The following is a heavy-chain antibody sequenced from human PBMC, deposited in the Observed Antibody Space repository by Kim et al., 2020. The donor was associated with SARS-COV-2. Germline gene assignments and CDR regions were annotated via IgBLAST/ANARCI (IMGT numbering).Heavy chain of an antibody. CDR3: ARDSRGSKDFDY. CDR2: ISSSSSYI. Sequence: LSLTCAASGFTFSSYSMNWVRQAPGKGLEWVSSISSSSSYIYYADSVKGRFTISRDNAKNSLYLQMNSLRAEDTAVYYCARDSRGSKDFDYWGQGTLVTVSS. D-gene: IGHD5-12*01. CDR1: GFTFSSYS. J-gene: IGHJ4*02. V-gene: IGHV3-21*04.